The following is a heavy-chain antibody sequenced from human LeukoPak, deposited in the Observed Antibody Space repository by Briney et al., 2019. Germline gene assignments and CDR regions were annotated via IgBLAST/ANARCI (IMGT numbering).Heavy chain of an antibody. J-gene: IGHJ4*02. Sequence: GGSLRLSCEASGFTFRSYAMTWVRQAPGKGLEWVSAISGSGAKTYYADSVKGRFTISRDNSRNTLYLQMNSLRAEDTAVYYCAKQQPGGYFDRWGQGTLVTVSS. CDR3: AKQQPGGYFDR. V-gene: IGHV3-23*01. D-gene: IGHD6-13*01. CDR1: GFTFRSYA. CDR2: ISGSGAKT.